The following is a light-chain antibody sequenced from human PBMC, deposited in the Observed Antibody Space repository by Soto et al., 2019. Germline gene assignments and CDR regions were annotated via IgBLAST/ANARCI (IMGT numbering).Light chain of an antibody. V-gene: IGKV3-11*01. J-gene: IGKJ3*01. Sequence: EIVLTQSPATLSLSPGERATLSCRASQSVSSYLAWYQHKPGQAPRLLISDASNRATGIPARFSGSGSGTDFTLTISNLEPEDCAVYYCQQRSNWLFTFGPGTKVHIK. CDR3: QQRSNWLFT. CDR1: QSVSSY. CDR2: DAS.